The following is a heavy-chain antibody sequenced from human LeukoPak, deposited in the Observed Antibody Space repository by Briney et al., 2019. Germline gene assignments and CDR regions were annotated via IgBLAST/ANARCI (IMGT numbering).Heavy chain of an antibody. D-gene: IGHD3-10*01. CDR3: ARRKYWYGSGSYFLDY. V-gene: IGHV1-18*01. J-gene: IGHJ4*02. CDR1: GYTFTSYD. Sequence: ASVKVSCKASGYTFTSYDINWVRQATGQGLEWMGWISAYNGNTNYAQKLQGRATMTTDTSTSTAYMELRSLRSDDTAVYYCARRKYWYGSGSYFLDYWGQGTLVTVSS. CDR2: ISAYNGNT.